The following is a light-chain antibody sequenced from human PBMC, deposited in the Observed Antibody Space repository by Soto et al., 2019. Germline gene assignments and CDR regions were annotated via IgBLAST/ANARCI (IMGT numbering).Light chain of an antibody. J-gene: IGKJ3*01. CDR2: GAS. Sequence: EIVMTQSPATLSVSPGERATLSCRASQSVSSNLAWYQQKPGQAPRLLIYGASTWATGIPARFSGSGSGTEFTLTISSLQSEDFAVYYCQQYNNWPRVTFGPGTKVDIK. V-gene: IGKV3-15*01. CDR1: QSVSSN. CDR3: QQYNNWPRVT.